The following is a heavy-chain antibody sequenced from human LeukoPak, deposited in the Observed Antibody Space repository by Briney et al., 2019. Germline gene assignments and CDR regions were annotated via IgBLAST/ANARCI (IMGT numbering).Heavy chain of an antibody. CDR1: GYTFTGYY. V-gene: IGHV1-2*02. CDR3: ARALFRSADY. Sequence: ASVKVSCKASGYTFTGYYMHWVRQAPGQGLEGMGWINPSSGGTNYAQKFQGRVTMTRDTSISTAYKELSRLRSDDTAVYYCARALFRSADYWGQGTLVTVSS. J-gene: IGHJ4*02. CDR2: INPSSGGT.